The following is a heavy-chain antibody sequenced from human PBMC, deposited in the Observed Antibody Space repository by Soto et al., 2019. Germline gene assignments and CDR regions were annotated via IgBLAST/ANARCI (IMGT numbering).Heavy chain of an antibody. V-gene: IGHV4-39*01. CDR3: ASRAYCGGDCYIPNFDY. D-gene: IGHD2-21*02. J-gene: IGHJ4*02. Sequence: QLQLQESGPGLVKPSETLSLTCTVSGGSISSSSYYWGWIRQPPGKGLEWIGSIYYSGSTYYNPSLNSRVSISVDTSKNQFSMKLSSVTAADTAVYYCASRAYCGGDCYIPNFDYWGQGTLVTVSS. CDR1: GGSISSSSYY. CDR2: IYYSGST.